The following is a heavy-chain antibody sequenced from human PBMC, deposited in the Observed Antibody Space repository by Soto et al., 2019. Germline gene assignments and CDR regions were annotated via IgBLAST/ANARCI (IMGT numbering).Heavy chain of an antibody. CDR1: GGSINTNSYY. J-gene: IGHJ3*02. Sequence: SDTLCLTCSASGGSINTNSYYWTRIRLFPGERLWWIGYIYYNGSAEYNPSLKSRLSIPLDTSNNQLCLELSSVTIADTEVYFCATHGSNVSAAYQTYTFDIWGQGTVVTV. V-gene: IGHV4-61*01. D-gene: IGHD3-10*01. CDR3: ATHGSNVSAAYQTYTFDI. CDR2: IYYNGSA.